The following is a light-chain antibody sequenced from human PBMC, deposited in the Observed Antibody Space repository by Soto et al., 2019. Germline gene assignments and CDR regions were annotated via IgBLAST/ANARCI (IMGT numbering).Light chain of an antibody. CDR3: SSYTSDSSYV. CDR1: SSDVGLYDY. V-gene: IGLV2-14*01. Sequence: SALAQPASVSGSPGQSITISCTGTSSDVGLYDYVSWYQQHPGKAPQLMIYAVSNRPSGVSNRFSASKSGSTASLFISGLQAEDEADYYCSSYTSDSSYVFGSGTKVTVL. CDR2: AVS. J-gene: IGLJ1*01.